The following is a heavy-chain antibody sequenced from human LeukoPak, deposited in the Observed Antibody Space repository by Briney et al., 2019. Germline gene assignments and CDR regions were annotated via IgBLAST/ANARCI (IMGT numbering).Heavy chain of an antibody. V-gene: IGHV1-8*01. D-gene: IGHD2-21*01. CDR1: GYIFTNYD. Sequence: ASVKVSCKASGYIFTNYDVNWVRQATGQGLEWMGWMNPNSGNTGFAQKFQGRVTMTTDTSTSTAYMELRSLRSDDTAVYYCARVKVRLWPKYNWFDPWGQGTLVTVSS. J-gene: IGHJ5*02. CDR2: MNPNSGNT. CDR3: ARVKVRLWPKYNWFDP.